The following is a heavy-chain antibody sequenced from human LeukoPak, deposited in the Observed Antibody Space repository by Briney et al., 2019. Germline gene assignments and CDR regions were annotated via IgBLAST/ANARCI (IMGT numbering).Heavy chain of an antibody. V-gene: IGHV3-53*01. CDR2: IYTGGNT. CDR1: GLSVSANY. CDR3: ARAGFGSTRGGYHHDHYYFAY. J-gene: IGHJ4*02. Sequence: GGSLRLSCAASGLSVSANYMSWVRQAPGKGLEWVSIIYTGGNTYYADSVKGRFTISRDNAKHTLYLQMNSLRAEDTAVYYCARAGFGSTRGGYHHDHYYFAYWRQGTLVTVSS. D-gene: IGHD2-8*02.